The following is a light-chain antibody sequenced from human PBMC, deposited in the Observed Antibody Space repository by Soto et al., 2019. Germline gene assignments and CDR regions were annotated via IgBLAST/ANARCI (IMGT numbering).Light chain of an antibody. CDR2: AAS. CDR1: QSISSY. J-gene: IGKJ2*01. Sequence: DIQMTQSPSSLSASVGDRVTITCRASQSISSYLNWYQQKPGKAPKLLIYAASSLQSGVPSRFSGRGYRTDFTLTISSLQPEDFATYYCQQSYSTPPYTFGQGTKLEIK. CDR3: QQSYSTPPYT. V-gene: IGKV1-39*01.